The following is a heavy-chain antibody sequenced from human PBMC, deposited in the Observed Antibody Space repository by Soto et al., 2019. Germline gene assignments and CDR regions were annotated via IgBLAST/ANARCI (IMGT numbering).Heavy chain of an antibody. J-gene: IGHJ6*02. CDR2: ISSSGSTI. D-gene: IGHD3-3*01. CDR1: GFTFSSYE. CDR3: ARDPYYDFWSGYLTGKYYYYYGMDV. V-gene: IGHV3-48*03. Sequence: GSLRLSCAASGFTFSSYEMNWVRQAPGKGLEWVSYISSSGSTIYYADSVKGRFTISRDNAKNSLYLQMNSLRAEDTAVYYCARDPYYDFWSGYLTGKYYYYYGMDVWGQGTTVTVSS.